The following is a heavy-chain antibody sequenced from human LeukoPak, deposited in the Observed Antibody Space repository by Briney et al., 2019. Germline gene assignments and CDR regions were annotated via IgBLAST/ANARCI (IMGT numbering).Heavy chain of an antibody. V-gene: IGHV3-30*02. J-gene: IGHJ4*02. D-gene: IGHD3-3*01. CDR2: ISFDGSQK. Sequence: GGSLRLSCAASGFTFSNYGMHWVRQAPGKGLEWVALISFDGSQKYYADSVKGRFTISRDNSKSTVYLQMNSLRAEDTAVYYCATPPKITIFGVVTPFDYWGQGTLVTVSS. CDR3: ATPPKITIFGVVTPFDY. CDR1: GFTFSNYG.